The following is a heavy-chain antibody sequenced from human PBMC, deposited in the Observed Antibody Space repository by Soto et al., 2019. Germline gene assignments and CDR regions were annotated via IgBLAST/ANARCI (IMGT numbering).Heavy chain of an antibody. J-gene: IGHJ6*02. CDR2: IYSSGST. V-gene: IGHV4-61*01. Sequence: LSLTCTVSGGSVSSDTHYWSWIRQPPGKRLEWIGFIYSSGSTNYNPSLKSRVTMSVDTSKNQFSLKLRSVIAADTAVYHCARFVRSCSGTTCYTRADVWGQGTTVTVSS. CDR3: ARFVRSCSGTTCYTRADV. CDR1: GGSVSSDTHY. D-gene: IGHD2-2*02.